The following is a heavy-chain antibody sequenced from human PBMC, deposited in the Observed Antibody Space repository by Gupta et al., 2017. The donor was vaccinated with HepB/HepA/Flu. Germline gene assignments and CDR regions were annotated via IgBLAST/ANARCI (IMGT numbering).Heavy chain of an antibody. Sequence: VQLVQSGAEVKKPGESLKISCKAYGYTFANYWIGWVRQMPGKGLEWVGIVYPDESDPRYSPSFQGHVTISADKSISTAYLQWSSLKASDTAMYYCARQRFFDYWGQGTLVTVSS. J-gene: IGHJ4*02. D-gene: IGHD4-17*01. CDR3: ARQRFFDY. CDR1: GYTFANYW. V-gene: IGHV5-51*01. CDR2: VYPDESDP.